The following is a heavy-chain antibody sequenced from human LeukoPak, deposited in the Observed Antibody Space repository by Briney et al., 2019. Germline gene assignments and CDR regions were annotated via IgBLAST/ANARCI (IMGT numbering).Heavy chain of an antibody. CDR2: INRDGSTI. D-gene: IGHD5-18*01. V-gene: IGHV3-74*01. J-gene: IGHJ4*02. CDR1: GFTFSSYW. Sequence: PGGSLRLSCAASGFTFSSYWMHWVRHAPGKGLVWVSRINRDGSTITYADSVKGRFTISRDNTKNTLYLQMNSLRAEDTAVYYCARDYTYGFDQWGQGTLVTVSS. CDR3: ARDYTYGFDQ.